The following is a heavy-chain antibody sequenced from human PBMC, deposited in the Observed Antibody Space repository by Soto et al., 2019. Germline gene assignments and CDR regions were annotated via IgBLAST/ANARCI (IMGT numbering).Heavy chain of an antibody. J-gene: IGHJ6*02. CDR3: ARAACWVVASSYGMDV. D-gene: IGHD2-15*01. CDR1: GGTFSSYA. V-gene: IGHV1-69*01. CDR2: IIPIFGTA. Sequence: QVQLVQSGAEVKKPGSSVKVSCKASGGTFSSYAISWVRQAPGQGLEWMGGIIPIFGTANYAQKFQGRVTLTEEESASTAYMELSRLKSGDTAVYYCARAACWVVASSYGMDVWGQGATVSVCS.